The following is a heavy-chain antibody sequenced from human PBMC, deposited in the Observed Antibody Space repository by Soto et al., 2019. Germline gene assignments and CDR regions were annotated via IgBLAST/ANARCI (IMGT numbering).Heavy chain of an antibody. CDR3: ARSVDTAMVHFDY. D-gene: IGHD5-18*01. CDR2: IYSGGNT. Sequence: PGGSLRLSCAASGFIVSSNYMSWVRQAPGKGLEWVSLIYSGGNTFYADSVKGRFTISRDNSKNTLYLQMNSLRAEDTAVYYCARSVDTAMVHFDYWGQGTLVTVSS. J-gene: IGHJ4*02. CDR1: GFIVSSNY. V-gene: IGHV3-66*01.